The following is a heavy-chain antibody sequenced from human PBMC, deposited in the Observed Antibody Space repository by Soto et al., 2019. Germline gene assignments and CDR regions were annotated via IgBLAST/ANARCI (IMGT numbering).Heavy chain of an antibody. Sequence: ASVKVSCKASGYTFTDYYIHWVRQAPGQGLEWMGWINPNSGGTNYAQRFQGRVTMTRDTSSSTADMELSSLGSADTAVYYCAVAYCSDIGCYTLLASDYWGQGTLVTVSS. V-gene: IGHV1-2*02. D-gene: IGHD2-15*01. CDR2: INPNSGGT. CDR3: AVAYCSDIGCYTLLASDY. CDR1: GYTFTDYY. J-gene: IGHJ4*02.